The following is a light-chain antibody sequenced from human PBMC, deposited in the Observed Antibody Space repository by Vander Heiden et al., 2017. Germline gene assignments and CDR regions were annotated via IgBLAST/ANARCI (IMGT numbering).Light chain of an antibody. J-gene: IGLJ2*01. CDR2: EVT. V-gene: IGLV2-14*03. Sequence: QSALTQPASVSESPGQSITISCTGTNRDIGSYNFVSWYQQHPGRAPKLLIYEVTNRPSGVSNRFSGSKFGNTASLTVSGLQAEDEADYYCSSYRDSSTVVFGGGTKLTV. CDR1: NRDIGSYNF. CDR3: SSYRDSSTVV.